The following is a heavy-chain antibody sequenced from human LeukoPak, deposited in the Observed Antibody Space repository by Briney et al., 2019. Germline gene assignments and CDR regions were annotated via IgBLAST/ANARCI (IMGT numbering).Heavy chain of an antibody. Sequence: SETLSLTCTVSGGSISSYYWSWIRQPAGKGLEWIGRIYTSGSTNYNPSLKSRVTMSVDTSKNQFSLKLSSVTAADTAVYYCARLDIVVVPAASNYYYYMDVWGKGTTVTVSS. CDR2: IYTSGST. CDR1: GGSISSYY. V-gene: IGHV4-4*07. CDR3: ARLDIVVVPAASNYYYYMDV. D-gene: IGHD2-2*01. J-gene: IGHJ6*03.